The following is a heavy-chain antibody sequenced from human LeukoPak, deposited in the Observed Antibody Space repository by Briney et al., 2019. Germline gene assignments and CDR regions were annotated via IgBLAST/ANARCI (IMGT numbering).Heavy chain of an antibody. CDR2: IYTSGST. CDR3: ARDRWGYSYGYSHYHYYMDV. Sequence: SETLSLTCTVSGGSISSYYWSWIRQPAGKGLEWIGRIYTSGSTNYNPSLKSRVTMSVDTSKNQFSLKLSSVTAADTAVYYCARDRWGYSYGYSHYHYYMDVWGKGTTVTISS. J-gene: IGHJ6*03. V-gene: IGHV4-4*07. D-gene: IGHD5-18*01. CDR1: GGSISSYY.